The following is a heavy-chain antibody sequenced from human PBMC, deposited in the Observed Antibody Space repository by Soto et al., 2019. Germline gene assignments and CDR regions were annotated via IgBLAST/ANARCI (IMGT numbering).Heavy chain of an antibody. Sequence: QITLKESGPTLVKPTHTLTLTCSFSGFSLTTSGVGVGWIRQPPGKALEWLALIYWDDDKRYSPSLKSRLTISKNTSKTQVVLTMTNLDPVDTATYYCAHSNVPYLFDSWGQGTLVMVSS. J-gene: IGHJ4*02. V-gene: IGHV2-5*02. CDR3: AHSNVPYLFDS. D-gene: IGHD3-10*02. CDR1: GFSLTTSGVG. CDR2: IYWDDDK.